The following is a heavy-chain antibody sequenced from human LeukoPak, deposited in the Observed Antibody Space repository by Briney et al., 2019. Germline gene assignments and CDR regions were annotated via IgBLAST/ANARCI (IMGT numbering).Heavy chain of an antibody. CDR2: INHSGST. V-gene: IGHV4-34*01. CDR1: GGSFSGYY. J-gene: IGHJ6*03. CDR3: ARELGGYYSSMDV. Sequence: SETLSLTCAVYGGSFSGYYWSWIRQPPGKGLEWIGEINHSGSTNYNPSLKSRVTISVDTSKNQFSLKLSSVTAADTAVYYCARELGGYYSSMDVWGKGTTVTVSS. D-gene: IGHD2-15*01.